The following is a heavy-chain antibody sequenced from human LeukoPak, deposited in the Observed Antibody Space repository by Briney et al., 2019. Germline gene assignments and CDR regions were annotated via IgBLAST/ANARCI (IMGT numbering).Heavy chain of an antibody. Sequence: PSETLSLTCTVSGGSISSGGYYWSWLRQHPGKGLEWIGYIYYSGSTYYNPSLKSRVTISVDTSKNQFSLKLSSVTAADTAVYYCARDINDYVWGSYRSYYYYGMDVWGQGTTVTVSS. CDR2: IYYSGST. CDR3: ARDINDYVWGSYRSYYYYGMDV. J-gene: IGHJ6*02. V-gene: IGHV4-30-4*08. D-gene: IGHD3-16*02. CDR1: GGSISSGGYY.